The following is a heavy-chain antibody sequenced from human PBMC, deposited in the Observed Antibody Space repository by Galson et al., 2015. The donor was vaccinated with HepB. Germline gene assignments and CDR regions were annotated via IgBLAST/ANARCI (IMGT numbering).Heavy chain of an antibody. CDR3: AKEDYYDSSGYYYGYYYYGMDV. V-gene: IGHV3-30*18. Sequence: SLRLSCAASGFTFSSYGMHWVRQAPGKGLEWVAVISYDGSNKYYADSVKGRFTISRDNSKNTLYLQMNSLRAEDTAVYYCAKEDYYDSSGYYYGYYYYGMDVWGQGTTVAVSS. CDR2: ISYDGSNK. D-gene: IGHD3-22*01. J-gene: IGHJ6*02. CDR1: GFTFSSYG.